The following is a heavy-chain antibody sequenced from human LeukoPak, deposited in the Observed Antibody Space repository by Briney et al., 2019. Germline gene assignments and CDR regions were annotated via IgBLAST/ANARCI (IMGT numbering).Heavy chain of an antibody. CDR1: GGSMNSYH. D-gene: IGHD3-10*01. Sequence: ETLSLTCTVSGGSMNSYHWSWIRQSPGKGLEWIGYVSHSESSLYNPSFKSRVIISVDASKNQFSLSLTSVTAADTAVYYCASHYQHSGTDYWGQGSLVIVSS. CDR2: VSHSESS. V-gene: IGHV4-59*08. CDR3: ASHYQHSGTDY. J-gene: IGHJ4*02.